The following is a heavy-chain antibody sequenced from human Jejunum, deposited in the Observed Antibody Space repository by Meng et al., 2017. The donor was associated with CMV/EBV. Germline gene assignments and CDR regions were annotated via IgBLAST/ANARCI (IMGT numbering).Heavy chain of an antibody. D-gene: IGHD1-26*01. Sequence: CAMSGFNFNSYEMNWVRQAPGKGLEWVAYISGPGNTIYYADSVKGRFTIARDNAKNSLFLQMSGLRAEDTAVYYCARLQWAACDHWGQGALVTVSS. CDR1: GFNFNSYE. V-gene: IGHV3-48*03. CDR3: ARLQWAACDH. CDR2: ISGPGNTI. J-gene: IGHJ4*02.